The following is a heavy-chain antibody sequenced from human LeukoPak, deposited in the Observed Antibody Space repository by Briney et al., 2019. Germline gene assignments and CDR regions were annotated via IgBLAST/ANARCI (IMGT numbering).Heavy chain of an antibody. J-gene: IGHJ3*02. CDR3: ARDQSSIAGDGI. D-gene: IGHD6-6*01. CDR2: SYTSGST. V-gene: IGHV4-61*02. Sequence: SESLSLPCSVSGGFNSSGCYLWRWIRRPAGRVVEGIGRSYTSGSTYYDASLKSRVTISVDASRNQFSLKLSSATAADTAVYYCARDQSSIAGDGIWGQGTMVTVSS. CDR1: GGFNSSGCYL.